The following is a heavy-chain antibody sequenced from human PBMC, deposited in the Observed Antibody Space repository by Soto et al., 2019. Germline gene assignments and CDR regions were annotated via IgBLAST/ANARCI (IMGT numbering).Heavy chain of an antibody. CDR1: GFTFGDYA. Sequence: HPGGSLRLSCTASGFTFGDYAMSWVRQAPGKGLEWVGFIRSKAYGGTTEYAASVKGRFTISRDDSKSIAYLQMNSLKTEDTAVYYCTYFDWLPEDYYYYGMDVWGQGTTVTVSS. V-gene: IGHV3-49*04. CDR2: IRSKAYGGTT. D-gene: IGHD3-9*01. J-gene: IGHJ6*02. CDR3: TYFDWLPEDYYYYGMDV.